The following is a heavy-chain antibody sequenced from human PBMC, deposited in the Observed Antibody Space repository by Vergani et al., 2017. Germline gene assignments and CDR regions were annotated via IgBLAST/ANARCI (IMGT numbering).Heavy chain of an antibody. V-gene: IGHV1-18*01. CDR3: ARDRYCSGGSCYTRFDY. CDR1: GYTFTSYG. Sequence: QVQLVQSGAEVKKPRASVKVSCKASGYTFTSYGISWVRQAPGQGLEWMGWISAYNGNTNYAQKLQGRVTMTTDTSTSTACMELRSLRSDDTAVYYCARDRYCSGGSCYTRFDYWGQGTLVTVSS. D-gene: IGHD2-15*01. J-gene: IGHJ4*02. CDR2: ISAYNGNT.